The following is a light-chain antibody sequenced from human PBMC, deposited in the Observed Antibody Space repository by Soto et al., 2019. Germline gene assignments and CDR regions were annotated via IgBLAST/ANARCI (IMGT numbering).Light chain of an antibody. CDR2: DVS. V-gene: IGKV1-5*01. J-gene: IGKJ3*01. Sequence: DIQITHSPPTLSASVVYRATITCRSSQFVSSFLGWYQQKPGKVPKLLIFDVSILASGVPSRFSGSGSGTEFTLTISRLEPEDFAVYYCQQYGSSPITFGPGTKVDIK. CDR1: QFVSSF. CDR3: QQYGSSPIT.